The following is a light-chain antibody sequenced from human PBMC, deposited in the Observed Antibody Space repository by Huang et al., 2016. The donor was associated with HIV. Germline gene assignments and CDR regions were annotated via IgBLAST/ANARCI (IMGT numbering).Light chain of an antibody. CDR2: WAT. V-gene: IGKV4-1*01. Sequence: DIVMTQSPDSLAVSPGERATINCKSSQSLLYSLSKKNYLAWFQQKPGRPPKLLISWATTRESGVPDRVSGSGSGTDFTLTINNLQAEDVAVYFCLQYYSVPQTFGHGTKVEIK. CDR1: QSLLYSLSKKNY. CDR3: LQYYSVPQT. J-gene: IGKJ1*01.